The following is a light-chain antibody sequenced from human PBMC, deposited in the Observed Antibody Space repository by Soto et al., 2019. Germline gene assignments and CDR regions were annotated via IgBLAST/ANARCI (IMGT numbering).Light chain of an antibody. CDR3: QHYGSSLWT. CDR1: QSVNKNY. CDR2: GAS. V-gene: IGKV3-20*01. Sequence: EIVLTQSPGTLSWSPGERSTLSCIGSQSVNKNYLAWYHQKRGQAPRLLIYGASNRATGIPDRFSGSGSGTDFTLTISRLEPEDFAAYYCQHYGSSLWTFGQGTKVDIK. J-gene: IGKJ1*01.